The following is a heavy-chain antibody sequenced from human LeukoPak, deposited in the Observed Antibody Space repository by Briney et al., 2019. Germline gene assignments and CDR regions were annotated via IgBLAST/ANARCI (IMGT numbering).Heavy chain of an antibody. D-gene: IGHD3-10*01. CDR1: GFTFSDYH. CDR3: ARGMTYWSGSGKFDY. CDR2: INTDGSST. Sequence: PGRSLRLSCAASGFTFSDYHMHWVRQPPGREPLWVARINTDGSSTTYADSVKGRFSISRDNAKNTLFLQMNSLRAEDTAVYYCARGMTYWSGSGKFDYWGQGSLVTVSS. V-gene: IGHV3-74*03. J-gene: IGHJ4*02.